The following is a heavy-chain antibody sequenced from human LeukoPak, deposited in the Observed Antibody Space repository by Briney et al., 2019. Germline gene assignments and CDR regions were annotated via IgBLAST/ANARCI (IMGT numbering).Heavy chain of an antibody. CDR3: ARYDQTYDFWSGSFDY. Sequence: SETLSLTCTVSGGSISSYYWSWIRQPPGKGLEWIGYIYHSGSTYYNPSLKSRVTISVDRSKNQFSLKLSSVTAADTAVYYCARYDQTYDFWSGSFDYWGQGTLVTVSS. J-gene: IGHJ4*02. V-gene: IGHV4-59*06. CDR2: IYHSGST. CDR1: GGSISSYY. D-gene: IGHD3-3*01.